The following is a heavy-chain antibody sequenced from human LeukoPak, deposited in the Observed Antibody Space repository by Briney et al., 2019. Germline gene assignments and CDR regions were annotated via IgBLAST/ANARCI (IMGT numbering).Heavy chain of an antibody. CDR2: ISTYNGNT. J-gene: IGHJ6*03. D-gene: IGHD5-12*01. V-gene: IGHV1-18*01. Sequence: ASVKVSCKASGYTFTSYGINWVRQAPGQGLEWMGWISTYNGNTNYAHKLQGRVTMTTDTSTSTAYMDLRSLRSDDTAVYYCATRNGGYSGYDFGLGYYYYMDVWGKGTTVTVSS. CDR1: GYTFTSYG. CDR3: ATRNGGYSGYDFGLGYYYYMDV.